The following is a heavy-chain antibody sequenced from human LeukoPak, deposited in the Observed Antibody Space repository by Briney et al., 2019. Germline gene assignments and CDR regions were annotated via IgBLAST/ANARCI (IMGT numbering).Heavy chain of an antibody. CDR2: IKQDGSEK. V-gene: IGHV3-7*01. D-gene: IGHD2/OR15-2a*01. CDR3: AREYRGSRYF. J-gene: IGHJ4*02. CDR1: GFTFSNYW. Sequence: GGSLRLSCAASGFTFSNYWMSWVRQAPGKGLEWVANIKQDGSEKYYVDSVKGRFTISRDNAKNSLYLQMNSLRVEDTAVYYCAREYRGSRYFRGQGTLVTVSS.